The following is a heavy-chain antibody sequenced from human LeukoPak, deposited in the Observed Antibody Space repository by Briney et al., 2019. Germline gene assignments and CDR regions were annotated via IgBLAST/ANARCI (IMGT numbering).Heavy chain of an antibody. D-gene: IGHD3-3*01. J-gene: IGHJ3*02. Sequence: GGSLRLPCAASGFSFSSHWMSWVRQAPGKGLEWVSSISRSNSYIYYADSLKGRFTISRDNAKNSLYLQMNDLRAEDTAVYYCARDAILGVVIRNPFDIWGQGTMVTVSS. V-gene: IGHV3-21*01. CDR2: ISRSNSYI. CDR1: GFSFSSHW. CDR3: ARDAILGVVIRNPFDI.